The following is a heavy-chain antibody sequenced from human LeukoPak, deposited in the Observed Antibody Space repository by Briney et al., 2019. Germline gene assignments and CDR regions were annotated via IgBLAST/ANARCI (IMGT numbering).Heavy chain of an antibody. CDR1: GGTFSSYA. V-gene: IGHV1-69*04. J-gene: IGHJ5*02. Sequence: ASVKVSCKASGGTFSSYAISWVRQAPGQGLEWMGRIIPILGIANYAQKFQGRVTITADKSTSTAYMELSSLRSEDTAVYYCARANYGSGSYNNWFDPWGQGTLVTVPS. CDR3: ARANYGSGSYNNWFDP. D-gene: IGHD3-10*01. CDR2: IIPILGIA.